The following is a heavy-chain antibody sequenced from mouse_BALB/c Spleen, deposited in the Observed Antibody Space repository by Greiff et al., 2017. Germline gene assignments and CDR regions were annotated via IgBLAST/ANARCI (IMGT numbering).Heavy chain of an antibody. CDR2: IDPENGDT. CDR1: GFNIKDYY. CDR3: NIGSSGYDVSL. Sequence: DVKLVESGAELVRSGASVKLSCTASGFNIKDYYMHWVKQRPEQGLEWIGWIDPENGDTEYAPKFQGKATMTADTSSNTAYLQLSSLTSEDTAVYYCNIGSSGYDVSLWGQGTTLTVSS. D-gene: IGHD3-1*01. J-gene: IGHJ2*01. V-gene: IGHV14-4*02.